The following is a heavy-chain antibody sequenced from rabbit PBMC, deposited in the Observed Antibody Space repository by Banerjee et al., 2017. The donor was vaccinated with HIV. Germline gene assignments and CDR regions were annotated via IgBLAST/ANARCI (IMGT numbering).Heavy chain of an antibody. Sequence: QEQLEESGGDLVKPEGSLTLTCKASGLDFSGKYWICWVRQAPGKGLEWIACIYVSTIDNDFYASWAKGRFTISKTSSTTVTLQMTSLTAADTATYFCATINYGYGGYSYAGLGLWGPGTLVTVS. CDR2: IYVSTIDND. CDR3: ATINYGYGGYSYAGLGL. CDR1: GLDFSGKYW. J-gene: IGHJ4*01. V-gene: IGHV1S45*01. D-gene: IGHD6-1*01.